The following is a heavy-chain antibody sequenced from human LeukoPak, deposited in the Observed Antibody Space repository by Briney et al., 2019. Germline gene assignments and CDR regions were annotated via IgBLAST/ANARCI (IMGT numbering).Heavy chain of an antibody. J-gene: IGHJ5*02. Sequence: SETLSLTCIVSGDSINSYSCNWIRQSPEKGLEWVGRIYGSGSTMYNPSLRSRVTLLVDTSNNQFSLKLSSVTAADTAIYYCARRVVEARPSSERNWLDPWGQGTLVTVS. CDR2: IYGSGST. CDR3: ARRVVEARPSSERNWLDP. V-gene: IGHV4-59*08. CDR1: GDSINSYS. D-gene: IGHD1-1*01.